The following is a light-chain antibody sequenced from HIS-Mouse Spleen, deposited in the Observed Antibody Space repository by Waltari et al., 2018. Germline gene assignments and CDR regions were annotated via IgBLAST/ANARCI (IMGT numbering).Light chain of an antibody. V-gene: IGLV3-10*01. CDR3: YSTDSSGNHRV. Sequence: SYELTQPPSVSVSPGQTARITCSGDALPKKYAFWYQQKSDQAPVLVIYEDSKRPSGIPERFSGSSSGTMATLTISGAQVEDEADYYCYSTDSSGNHRVFGGGTKLTVL. CDR1: ALPKKY. CDR2: EDS. J-gene: IGLJ2*01.